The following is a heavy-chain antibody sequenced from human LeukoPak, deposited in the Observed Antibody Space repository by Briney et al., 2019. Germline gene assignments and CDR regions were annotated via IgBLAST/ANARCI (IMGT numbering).Heavy chain of an antibody. CDR1: GGSISSYY. CDR3: ARHLYSGYERVSDY. Sequence: PSETLSLTCAVSGGSISSYYWIWIRQPPGKGLEWIGYIYYSGITNYNPSLKSRVTISVDTSKNQFSLKLSSVTAADTAVYYCARHLYSGYERVSDYWGQGTLVTVSS. V-gene: IGHV4-59*08. CDR2: IYYSGIT. D-gene: IGHD5-12*01. J-gene: IGHJ4*02.